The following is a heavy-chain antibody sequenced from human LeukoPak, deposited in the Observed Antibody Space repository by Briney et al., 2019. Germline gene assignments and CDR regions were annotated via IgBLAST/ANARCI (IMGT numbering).Heavy chain of an antibody. V-gene: IGHV4-34*01. J-gene: IGHJ5*02. D-gene: IGHD3-10*01. CDR1: GGSSSDYY. CDR3: ARYSGESNWFDP. CDR2: INHNGST. Sequence: KPSETLSLTCAVYGGSSSDYYWSWIRQPPDKGLEWIGEINHNGSTNYNPSLKSRVTMSVDTSKNQFSLKLISVTAADTAVYYCARYSGESNWFDPWGQGTLVIVSS.